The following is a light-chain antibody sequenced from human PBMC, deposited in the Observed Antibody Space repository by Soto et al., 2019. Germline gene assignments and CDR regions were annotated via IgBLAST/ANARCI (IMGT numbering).Light chain of an antibody. CDR2: WAS. CDR1: QSVLYSSNNKNY. Sequence: DIVMTQSPDSLAVSLGERATINCKSSQSVLYSSNNKNYLAWYQQKPRQPPKLLIYWASTWESGVPDRFSGSGSGTDFTLTISSLQAEDVAVYYCQQYYSPPWTFGQGTKVEIK. J-gene: IGKJ1*01. V-gene: IGKV4-1*01. CDR3: QQYYSPPWT.